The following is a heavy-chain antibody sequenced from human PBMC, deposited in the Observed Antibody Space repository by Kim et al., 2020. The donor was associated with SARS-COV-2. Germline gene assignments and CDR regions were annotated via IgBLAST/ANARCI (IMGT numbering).Heavy chain of an antibody. CDR1: GFTVSSNY. J-gene: IGHJ6*02. D-gene: IGHD6-13*01. CDR3: ARDWVGEYSSSWTSYWGDYYYYGMDV. CDR2: IYSGGST. Sequence: GGSLRLSCAASGFTVSSNYMSWVRQAPGKGLEWVSVIYSGGSTYYADSVKGRFTISRDNSKNTLYLQMNSLRAEDTAVYYCARDWVGEYSSSWTSYWGDYYYYGMDVWGQGTTVTVSS. V-gene: IGHV3-66*01.